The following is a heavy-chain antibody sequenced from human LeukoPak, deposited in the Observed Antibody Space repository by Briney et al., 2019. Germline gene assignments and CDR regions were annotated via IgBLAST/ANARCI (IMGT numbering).Heavy chain of an antibody. CDR2: INPNSGGT. D-gene: IGHD6-19*01. CDR3: ARAMSVAAYYYGMDV. CDR1: GGTFSSYA. V-gene: IGHV1-2*04. J-gene: IGHJ6*02. Sequence: ASVKVSCKASGGTFSSYAISWVRQAPGQGLEWMGWINPNSGGTNYAQKFQGWVTMTRDTSISTAYMELSRLRSDDTAVYYCARAMSVAAYYYGMDVWGQGTTVTVSS.